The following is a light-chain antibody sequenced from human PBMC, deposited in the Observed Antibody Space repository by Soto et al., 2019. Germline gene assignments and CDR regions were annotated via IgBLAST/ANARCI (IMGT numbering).Light chain of an antibody. V-gene: IGLV2-14*01. Sequence: QSVLTQPASVSGSPEQSITISCTGTNSDVGGYNYISWYQQHPGKVPKLLIYEVNNRPSGVSDRFYGSKSGNTASLTISGLQAEDEADYYCSSFTTSSTRIFGGGTKLTVL. CDR2: EVN. J-gene: IGLJ2*01. CDR1: NSDVGGYNY. CDR3: SSFTTSSTRI.